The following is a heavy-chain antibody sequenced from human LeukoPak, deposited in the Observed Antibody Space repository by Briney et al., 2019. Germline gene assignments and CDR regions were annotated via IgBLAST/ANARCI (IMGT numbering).Heavy chain of an antibody. CDR3: ARDISKVESHY. V-gene: IGHV3-21*01. J-gene: IGHJ4*02. CDR2: ISSSSSYI. Sequence: GGSLRLFCAASGFTFSSYSMNWVRQAPGKGLEWVSSISSSSSYIYYADSVKGRFTISRDNAKNSLYLQMNSLRSEDTAVYYCARDISKVESHYWGQGTLVTASS. D-gene: IGHD1-1*01. CDR1: GFTFSSYS.